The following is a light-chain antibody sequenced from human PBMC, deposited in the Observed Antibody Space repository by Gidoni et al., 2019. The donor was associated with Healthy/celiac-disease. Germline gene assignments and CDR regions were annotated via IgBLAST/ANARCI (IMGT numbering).Light chain of an antibody. Sequence: DIQMTQSPSSLSASVGDRVTITCRASQGLSDYLAWYQQKPGKVPKLLIYAASTLQSGVPSRFGGSGSGTDFTITISLLQADDVTTYYCQKYNSAPPTFGPXTKVDIK. J-gene: IGKJ3*01. CDR2: AAS. CDR1: QGLSDY. V-gene: IGKV1-27*01. CDR3: QKYNSAPPT.